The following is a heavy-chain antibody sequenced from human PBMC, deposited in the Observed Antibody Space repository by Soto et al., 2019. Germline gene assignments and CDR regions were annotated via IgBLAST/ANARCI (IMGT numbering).Heavy chain of an antibody. CDR2: IYYSGST. J-gene: IGHJ5*02. Sequence: SETLSLTCTVSGGSISSYYWSWIRQPPGKGLEWIGYIYYSGSTNYNPSLKSRVTISVDTSKNQFSLKLSSVTAADTAVYYCARLASYSSGGAENWFDPWGQGTLVTVSS. V-gene: IGHV4-59*08. CDR1: GGSISSYY. D-gene: IGHD6-19*01. CDR3: ARLASYSSGGAENWFDP.